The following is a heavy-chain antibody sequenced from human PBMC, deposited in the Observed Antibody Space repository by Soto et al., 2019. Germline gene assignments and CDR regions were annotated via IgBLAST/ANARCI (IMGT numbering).Heavy chain of an antibody. CDR1: GFTFSSYA. V-gene: IGHV3-23*01. D-gene: IGHD6-19*01. CDR3: ANGLLSGWYYY. J-gene: IGHJ4*02. CDR2: ISGSGGST. Sequence: GGSLRLSCAASGFTFSSYAMSWVRQAPGKGLEWVSAISGSGGSTYYADSVKGRFTISRDNSKNTLYLQMNSLRAEDTAVYYCANGLLSGWYYYWGQGTLVTVSS.